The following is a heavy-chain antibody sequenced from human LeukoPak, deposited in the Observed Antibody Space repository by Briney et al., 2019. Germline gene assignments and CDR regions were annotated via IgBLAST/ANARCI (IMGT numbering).Heavy chain of an antibody. CDR2: ISSSGSTI. CDR3: ARDLSSGYFDWLEHLPGFDP. D-gene: IGHD3-9*01. Sequence: PGGSLRLSCAASGFTFSSYEMNWVRQAPGKGLEWVSYISSSGSTIYYADSVKGRFTISRDNAKNSLYLQMNSLRAEDTAVYYCARDLSSGYFDWLEHLPGFDPWGQGTLVTVSS. CDR1: GFTFSSYE. J-gene: IGHJ5*02. V-gene: IGHV3-48*03.